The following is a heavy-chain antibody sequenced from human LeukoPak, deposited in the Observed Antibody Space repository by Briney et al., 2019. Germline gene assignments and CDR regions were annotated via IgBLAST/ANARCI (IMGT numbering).Heavy chain of an antibody. Sequence: SETLSLTCTVSGGSIRSSYYYWGWIRQPPGKGLEWIGSIYDSGSTNYNPSLKSRVTISVDTSKNQFSLKLSSVTAADTAVYYCARDQGVYGDYQSYYYYYGMDVWGQGTTVTVSS. CDR1: GGSIRSSYYY. J-gene: IGHJ6*02. D-gene: IGHD4-17*01. CDR3: ARDQGVYGDYQSYYYYYGMDV. CDR2: IYDSGST. V-gene: IGHV4-39*07.